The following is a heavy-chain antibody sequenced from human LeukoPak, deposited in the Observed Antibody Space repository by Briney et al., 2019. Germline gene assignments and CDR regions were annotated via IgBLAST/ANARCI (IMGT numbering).Heavy chain of an antibody. CDR2: IYSGGST. CDR1: GFTVSSNY. Sequence: GGSLRLSCAASGFTVSSNYMSWVRQAPGKGLEWVSVIYSGGSTYYADSVKGRCTISRDNSKNTLYLQMNSLRAEDTAVYYCARVSSGSSDYWGQGTLVTVSS. CDR3: ARVSSGSSDY. J-gene: IGHJ4*02. V-gene: IGHV3-53*01. D-gene: IGHD3-10*01.